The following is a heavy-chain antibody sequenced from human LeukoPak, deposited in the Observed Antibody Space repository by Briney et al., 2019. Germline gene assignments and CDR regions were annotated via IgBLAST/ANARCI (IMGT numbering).Heavy chain of an antibody. D-gene: IGHD1-14*01. J-gene: IGHJ4*02. CDR1: GFTFSDHY. CDR2: IRNRARSYTT. V-gene: IGHV3-72*01. CDR3: TRDRSRAEDD. Sequence: GGSLRLSCAASGFTFSDHYMDWVRQAPGKGLQWVARIRNRARSYTTQYAPSVKDRFTISRDDTENSLFLQMNSLRGEDTAVYYCTRDRSRAEDDWGQGTLVTVSS.